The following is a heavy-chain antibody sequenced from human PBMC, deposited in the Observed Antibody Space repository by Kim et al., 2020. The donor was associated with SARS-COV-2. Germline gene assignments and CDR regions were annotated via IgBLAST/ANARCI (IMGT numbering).Heavy chain of an antibody. D-gene: IGHD6-6*01. CDR3: ARGVEYSSSHYYYYGMDV. CDR2: INHSGST. J-gene: IGHJ6*02. CDR1: GGSFSGYY. V-gene: IGHV4-34*01. Sequence: SETLSLTCAVYGGSFSGYYWSWIRQPPGKGLEWIGEINHSGSTNYNPSLKSRVTISVDTSKNQFSLKLSSVTAADTAVYYCARGVEYSSSHYYYYGMDVWGQGTTVTVSS.